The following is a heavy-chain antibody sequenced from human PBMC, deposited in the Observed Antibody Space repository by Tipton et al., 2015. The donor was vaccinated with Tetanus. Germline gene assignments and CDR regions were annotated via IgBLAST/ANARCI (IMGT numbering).Heavy chain of an antibody. J-gene: IGHJ4*02. CDR1: GASLRGGDYH. Sequence: TLSLTCSVSGASLRGGDYHWSWIRQPPGKGLEWLAYVSSSGRTNSNYDLKSRITTSHDTSKNQFFLRLTSVTSADTAVYYCARANYDNSKKGPFDSWGQGTLVIVSS. V-gene: IGHV4-61*08. CDR2: VSSSGRT. D-gene: IGHD3-3*01. CDR3: ARANYDNSKKGPFDS.